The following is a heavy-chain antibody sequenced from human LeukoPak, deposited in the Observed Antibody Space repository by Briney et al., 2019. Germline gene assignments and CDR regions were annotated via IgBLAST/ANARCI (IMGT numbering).Heavy chain of an antibody. V-gene: IGHV1-2*02. CDR3: ASAPTPVLLWFGDAFDL. Sequence: ASVKVSCKASGYTFTGYYMHWVRQAPGQGLEWMGCINPNSGGTNYAQKFQGRVTMTRDTSISTAYMELSRLRSDDTPVYYCASAPTPVLLWFGDAFDLWGQGTMVTVSS. J-gene: IGHJ3*01. CDR1: GYTFTGYY. CDR2: INPNSGGT. D-gene: IGHD3-10*01.